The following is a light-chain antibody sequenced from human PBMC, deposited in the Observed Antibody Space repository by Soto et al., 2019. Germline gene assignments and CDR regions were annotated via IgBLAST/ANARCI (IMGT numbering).Light chain of an antibody. CDR2: LGS. CDR3: MQTIQSTIS. Sequence: AISESTLSPTFSPVESDSISFRSIQSILHSNGYNYLDWYLQKPGQSPQLLIYLGSNRASGVPDRFSGSGSGTDFTLKISRVEAEDGGVFYCMQTIQSTISFGQRRRLEIK. V-gene: IGKV2-28*01. CDR1: QSILHSNGYNY. J-gene: IGKJ5*01.